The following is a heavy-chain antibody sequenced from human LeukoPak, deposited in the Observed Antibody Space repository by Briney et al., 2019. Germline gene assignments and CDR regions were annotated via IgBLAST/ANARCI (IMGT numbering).Heavy chain of an antibody. J-gene: IGHJ3*02. CDR2: FKSKVAGGTT. CDR3: TRGAPQADVFDI. Sequence: GGSLRLSCAASGFTFSVTWMSWVRQAPGRGLEWVDRFKSKVAGGTTDYAAPVAGRFTISRDDSKNMLYLQMNSLKTEDTGVYYCTRGAPQADVFDIWGQGTMVTVSS. CDR1: GFTFSVTW. V-gene: IGHV3-15*01. D-gene: IGHD1-26*01.